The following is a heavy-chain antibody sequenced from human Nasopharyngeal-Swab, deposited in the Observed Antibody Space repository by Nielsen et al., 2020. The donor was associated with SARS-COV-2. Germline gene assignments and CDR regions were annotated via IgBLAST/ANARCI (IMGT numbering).Heavy chain of an antibody. D-gene: IGHD4-11*01. CDR2: FYSGGST. CDR1: GFTVSSNY. J-gene: IGHJ6*03. V-gene: IGHV3-53*01. CDR3: AKDLNSNFLNYMDV. Sequence: GESLKISCAASGFTVSSNYMNWVRQAPGKGLEWVSVFYSGGSTYHADSVKGRFTISRDNSKSTLYLQMNSLRAEDTAAYYCAKDLNSNFLNYMDVWGKGTTVSVSS.